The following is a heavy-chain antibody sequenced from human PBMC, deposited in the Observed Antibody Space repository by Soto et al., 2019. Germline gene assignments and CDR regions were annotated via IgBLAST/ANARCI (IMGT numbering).Heavy chain of an antibody. Sequence: EVQLLESGGGLVQPGGSLRLSCAASGFTFSSYAMGWVRLAPGKGLEWVSGISGSVAGTYYADSVRGRFTISRYNSKNTLYLQMNSLRAEDTAVYYCAKCAYCSGTYCAFDYWGQGTLVTVSS. CDR1: GFTFSSYA. J-gene: IGHJ4*02. D-gene: IGHD3-10*01. CDR3: AKCAYCSGTYCAFDY. V-gene: IGHV3-23*01. CDR2: ISGSVAGT.